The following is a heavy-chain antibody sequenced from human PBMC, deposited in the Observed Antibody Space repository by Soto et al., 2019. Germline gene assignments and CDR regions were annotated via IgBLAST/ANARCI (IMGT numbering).Heavy chain of an antibody. CDR2: INHSGST. Sequence: SETLSLTCAVYGGSFSGYYWSWIRQPPGKGLEWIGEINHSGSTNYKPSLKSRVTISVDTSKNQFSLKLSSVTAADTAVYYCAILDSNYYYYYGMDVWGQGTTVTVSS. CDR3: AILDSNYYYYYGMDV. V-gene: IGHV4-34*01. J-gene: IGHJ6*02. CDR1: GGSFSGYY. D-gene: IGHD4-4*01.